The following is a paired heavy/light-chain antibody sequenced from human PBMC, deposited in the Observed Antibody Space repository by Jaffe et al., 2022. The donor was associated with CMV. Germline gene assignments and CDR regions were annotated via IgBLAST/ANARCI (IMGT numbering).Heavy chain of an antibody. CDR1: GFTFSSYA. D-gene: IGHD6-19*01. V-gene: IGHV3-64D*06. CDR2: ISSNGGST. J-gene: IGHJ4*02. Sequence: EVQLVESGGGLVQPGGSLRLSCSASGFTFSSYAMHWVRQAPGKGLEYVSAISSNGGSTYYADSVKGRFTISRDNSKNTLYLQMSSLRAEDTAVYYCVKAVAGLRGYFDYWGQGTLVTVSS. CDR3: VKAVAGLRGYFDY.
Light chain of an antibody. Sequence: SYELTQPLSVSVALGQTARITCGGNNIGSKNVHWYQQKPGQAPVLVIYRDSNRPSGIPERFSGSNSGNTATLTISRAQAGDEADYYCQVWDSSTAVVFGGGTKLTVL. V-gene: IGLV3-9*01. J-gene: IGLJ2*01. CDR2: RDS. CDR3: QVWDSSTAVV. CDR1: NIGSKN.